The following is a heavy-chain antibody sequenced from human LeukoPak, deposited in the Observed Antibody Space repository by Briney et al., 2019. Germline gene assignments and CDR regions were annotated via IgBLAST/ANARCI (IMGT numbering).Heavy chain of an antibody. Sequence: GESLKISCKGSGYSFTSYWIGWVRQMPGKGLEWMGIIYPGDSDTRYSPSFQGQVTISADKSISTAYLQWSSLKASDTAMYYCASPQYCSGGSCYYAFDMWGQGTMFTVSS. CDR2: IYPGDSDT. V-gene: IGHV5-51*01. CDR1: GYSFTSYW. J-gene: IGHJ3*02. CDR3: ASPQYCSGGSCYYAFDM. D-gene: IGHD2-15*01.